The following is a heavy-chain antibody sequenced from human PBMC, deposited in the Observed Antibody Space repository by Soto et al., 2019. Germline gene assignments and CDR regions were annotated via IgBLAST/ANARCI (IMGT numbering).Heavy chain of an antibody. CDR3: AREETAAASNEGNWFDT. D-gene: IGHD2-2*01. CDR2: INPNSGGS. CDR1: GYTFTAYY. Sequence: QVQLVQSGAEVKKPGASVKVSCKASGYTFTAYYMHWVRQAPGQGLEWMGRINPNSGGSNYAQKFQGRVTMTRDTSISTAYMELSRLRSDDTAIYYCAREETAAASNEGNWFDTWGQGTLVTVSS. V-gene: IGHV1-2*06. J-gene: IGHJ5*02.